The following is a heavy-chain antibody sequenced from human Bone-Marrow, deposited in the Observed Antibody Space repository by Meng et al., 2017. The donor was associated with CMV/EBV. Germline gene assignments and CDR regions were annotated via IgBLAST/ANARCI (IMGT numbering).Heavy chain of an antibody. Sequence: GESLKISCEASGFSFSIYSMNWVRQAPGKGLEWVSSISSSSNYIYYADSVKGRFTISRDNAKNSLYRQMNSLRAEDTAVYYCAREGYCSTTTCYSQVSDYWGQGTLVTVSS. V-gene: IGHV3-21*01. CDR3: AREGYCSTTTCYSQVSDY. D-gene: IGHD2-2*01. CDR1: GFSFSIYS. J-gene: IGHJ4*02. CDR2: ISSSSNYI.